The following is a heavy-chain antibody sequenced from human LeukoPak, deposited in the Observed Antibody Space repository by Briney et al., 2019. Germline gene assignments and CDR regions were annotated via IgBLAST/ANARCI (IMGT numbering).Heavy chain of an antibody. Sequence: GRSLRLSWAASGFTVSSNYISWVRQAPGKGLEWVSVIYIGGSTYYADSVKGRFTISRDNSKNTLYRQINSLRAEDTAVYYCARDGGDYLLWSYGMDVWGQGTTVTVSS. J-gene: IGHJ6*02. CDR1: GFTVSSNY. CDR3: ARDGGDYLLWSYGMDV. D-gene: IGHD3-10*01. V-gene: IGHV3-53*01. CDR2: IYIGGST.